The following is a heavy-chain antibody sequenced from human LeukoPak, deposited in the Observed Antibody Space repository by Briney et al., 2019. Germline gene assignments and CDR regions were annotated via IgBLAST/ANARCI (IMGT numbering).Heavy chain of an antibody. CDR2: INHSGST. CDR3: ARGYSNYDAAAN. D-gene: IGHD4-11*01. J-gene: IGHJ4*02. CDR1: GGSFSGYY. V-gene: IGHV4-34*01. Sequence: PSETLSLTCAVYGGSFSGYYWSWIRQPPEKGLEWIGEINHSGSTNYNPSLKSRVTISVDTSKNQFSLKLSSVTAADTAVYYCARGYSNYDAAANWGQGTLVTVSS.